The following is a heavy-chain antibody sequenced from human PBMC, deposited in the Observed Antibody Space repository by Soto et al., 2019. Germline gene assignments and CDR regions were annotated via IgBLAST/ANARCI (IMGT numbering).Heavy chain of an antibody. CDR2: ISWDGGST. J-gene: IGHJ6*02. CDR1: GFTFDDYT. Sequence: EVQLVESGGVVVQPGGSLRLSCAASGFTFDDYTMHWVRQAPGKGLEWVSLISWDGGSTYYADSVKGRFTISRDNSKNSLYLHMNSLRTEDTALYYCAKDKWFGELFPSEFRSYGMDVWGQGTTVTVSS. V-gene: IGHV3-43*01. CDR3: AKDKWFGELFPSEFRSYGMDV. D-gene: IGHD3-10*01.